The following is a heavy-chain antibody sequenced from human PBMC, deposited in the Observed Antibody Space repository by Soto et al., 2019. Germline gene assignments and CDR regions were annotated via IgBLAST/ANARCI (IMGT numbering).Heavy chain of an antibody. J-gene: IGHJ4*02. CDR3: ARAPRDAIPDY. V-gene: IGHV4-59*01. D-gene: IGHD2-2*01. CDR1: NGSISNYY. Sequence: ETLSLTCTVSNGSISNYYWTWIRQSPGKGLEWIGFVYYSGTTNYNPSLKSRVTISLHTSKNQFSLKLSSVTAADTAVYYCARAPRDAIPDYWGQGTLVTVSS. CDR2: VYYSGTT.